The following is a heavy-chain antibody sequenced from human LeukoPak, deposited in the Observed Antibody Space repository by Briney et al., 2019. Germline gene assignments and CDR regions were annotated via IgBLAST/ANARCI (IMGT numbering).Heavy chain of an antibody. J-gene: IGHJ1*01. CDR3: AKVGYYDSSGYYAYLQH. CDR1: GFTFSYYW. D-gene: IGHD3-22*01. Sequence: GGSLRLSCAASGFTFSYYWMSWVRQAPGKGLEWVANIKQDESEKYYVDSVKGRFTISRDNAKNTLHLQMNSLRAEDTAVYYCAKVGYYDSSGYYAYLQHWGQGTLVTVSS. V-gene: IGHV3-7*01. CDR2: IKQDESEK.